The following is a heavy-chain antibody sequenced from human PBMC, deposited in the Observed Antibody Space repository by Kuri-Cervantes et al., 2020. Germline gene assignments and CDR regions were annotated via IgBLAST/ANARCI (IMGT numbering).Heavy chain of an antibody. Sequence: SETLSLTCTVSGGSVSSGTYYWSWIRQPPGKGLEWIGYIYYIGGTNYNPSLKSRVTISVDTSKNQFSLKLSSVTAADTAVYYCARAAAVTAIYDYWGQGTLVTVSS. CDR3: ARAAAVTAIYDY. CDR1: GGSVSSGTYY. J-gene: IGHJ4*02. CDR2: IYYIGGT. D-gene: IGHD5-18*01. V-gene: IGHV4-61*01.